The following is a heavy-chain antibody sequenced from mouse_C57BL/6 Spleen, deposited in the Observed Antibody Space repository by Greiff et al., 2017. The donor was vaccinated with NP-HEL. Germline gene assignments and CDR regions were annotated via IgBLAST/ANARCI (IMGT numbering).Heavy chain of an antibody. CDR3: GRSSSGYFDV. CDR2: IDPEDGET. D-gene: IGHD1-1*01. V-gene: IGHV14-2*01. CDR1: GFNIKDYY. J-gene: IGHJ1*03. Sequence: VQLKESGAELVKPGASVKLSRTASGFNIKDYYMHWVKQRSEQGLEWIGRIDPEDGETKYAPKFQGKATITAAPSTNTAYLQRSSLTSEDTAVYYCGRSSSGYFDVWGTGTTVTVSS.